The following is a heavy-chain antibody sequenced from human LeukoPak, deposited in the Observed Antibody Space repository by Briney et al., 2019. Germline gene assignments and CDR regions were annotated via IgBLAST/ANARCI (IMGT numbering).Heavy chain of an antibody. CDR3: TTIRPDF. V-gene: IGHV3-74*01. CDR1: EFAFTSYA. D-gene: IGHD5-12*01. CDR2: IKTDESDT. Sequence: PGGSLRLSCAASEFAFTSYAMTWVRQAPGKELVWVSRIKTDESDTDYADSVKGRFTISRDNAKNILYLQMNSLRAEDTAVYYCTTIRPDFWGRGTLVTVSS. J-gene: IGHJ4*02.